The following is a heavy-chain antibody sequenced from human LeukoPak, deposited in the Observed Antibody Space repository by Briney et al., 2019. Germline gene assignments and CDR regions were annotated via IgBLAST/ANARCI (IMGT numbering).Heavy chain of an antibody. V-gene: IGHV4-61*02. J-gene: IGHJ5*02. CDR3: AREGDGYKRTNWFDP. CDR2: IYTSGST. D-gene: IGHD3-22*01. CDR1: GYSISSSSYY. Sequence: PSETLSLTCAVSGYSISSSSYYWSWIRQPAGKGLEWIGRIYTSGSTNYNPSLKSRVTISVDTSKNQFSLKLSSVTAADTAVYYCAREGDGYKRTNWFDPWGQGTLVTVSS.